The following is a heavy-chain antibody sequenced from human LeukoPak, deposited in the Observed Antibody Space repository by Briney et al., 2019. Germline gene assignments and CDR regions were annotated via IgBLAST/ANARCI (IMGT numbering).Heavy chain of an antibody. CDR2: VYYSGST. V-gene: IGHV4-31*03. D-gene: IGHD6-13*01. CDR1: GGSISSAGYY. CDR3: GRAQQGAAGGRYYYHGVDV. J-gene: IGHJ6*02. Sequence: SQTLSLTCTVSGGSISSAGYYWSWIRQHPGKGLEWIGYVYYSGSTYYNPSLKSRVIISVDTSKNQFSLKLSSVTAADTAVYYCGRAQQGAAGGRYYYHGVDVWGQGTTVTVSS.